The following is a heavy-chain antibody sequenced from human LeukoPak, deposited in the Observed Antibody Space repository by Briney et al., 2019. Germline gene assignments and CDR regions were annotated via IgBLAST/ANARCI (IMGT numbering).Heavy chain of an antibody. CDR1: GGSISSYY. D-gene: IGHD4-11*01. J-gene: IGHJ4*02. V-gene: IGHV4-59*01. CDR3: ARVRMTTVTRGSWYYFDY. CDR2: IYYSGST. Sequence: SETLSLTCTVSGGSISSYYWSWIRQPPGKGLEWIGYIYYSGSTNYNPSLKSRVTISVDTSKNQFSLKLSSVTAADTAVYYCARVRMTTVTRGSWYYFDYWGQGTLVTVS.